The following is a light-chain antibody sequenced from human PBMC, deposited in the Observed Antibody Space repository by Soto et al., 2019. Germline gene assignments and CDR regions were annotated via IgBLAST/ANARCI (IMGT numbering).Light chain of an antibody. CDR2: AAS. Sequence: PGERATLSCRASQSVRSNLAWYQQKPGQAPRLLIFAASNRATGIPARFSGSGSGTEFTLTISSLQSEDFAVYYCQQYNNWPPWTFGQGTKVDIK. J-gene: IGKJ1*01. CDR1: QSVRSN. CDR3: QQYNNWPPWT. V-gene: IGKV3-15*01.